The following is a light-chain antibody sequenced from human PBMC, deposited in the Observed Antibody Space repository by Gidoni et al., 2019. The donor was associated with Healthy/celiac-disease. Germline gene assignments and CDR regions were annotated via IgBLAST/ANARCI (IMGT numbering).Light chain of an antibody. CDR3: QSYDSSLSAPYV. J-gene: IGLJ1*01. CDR1: SADIGAGYD. V-gene: IGLV1-40*01. Sequence: QTVLTQPPSVSGAPGQRVPTSCTVSSADIGAGYDVHWHQQLPGSAPQLLIYGDTNRPSGVPDRFSGSKSGTSASLAITGLQAEDVADYYCQSYDSSLSAPYVFGTGTKVTVL. CDR2: GDT.